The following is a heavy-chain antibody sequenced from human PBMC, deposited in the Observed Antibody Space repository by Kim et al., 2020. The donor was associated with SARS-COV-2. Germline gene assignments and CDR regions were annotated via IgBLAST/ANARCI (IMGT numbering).Heavy chain of an antibody. CDR3: AILSGGGKNRPSLFFDY. CDR1: GGSISSSGFY. Sequence: SETLSLTCTVSGGSISSSGFYWSWIRQSPGTGLEWIGSIYYSGSTYYNPSLKSRVGISADMSKNQFSLNLRSVTAADTTLYYCAILSGGGKNRPSLFFDYWGQGALVTVSS. V-gene: IGHV4-39*01. J-gene: IGHJ4*02. D-gene: IGHD2-2*01. CDR2: IYYSGST.